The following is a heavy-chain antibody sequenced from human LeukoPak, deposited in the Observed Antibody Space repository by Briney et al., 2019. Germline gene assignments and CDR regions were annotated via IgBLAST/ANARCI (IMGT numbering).Heavy chain of an antibody. CDR2: IRYDGSNK. Sequence: GGSLRLSCVASGFTFSSYGIHWVRQAPGKGLDWVAFIRYDGSNKYYADSVKGRFTISRDNSKNTLYLQMNSLRAEDTAVYYCANMDDYGDYDVGYWGQGTLVTVSS. J-gene: IGHJ4*02. CDR1: GFTFSSYG. D-gene: IGHD4-17*01. V-gene: IGHV3-30*02. CDR3: ANMDDYGDYDVGY.